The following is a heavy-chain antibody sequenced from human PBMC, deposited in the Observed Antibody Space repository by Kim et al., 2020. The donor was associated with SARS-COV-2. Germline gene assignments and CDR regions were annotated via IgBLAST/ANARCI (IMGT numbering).Heavy chain of an antibody. Sequence: NPPLKSRVTISVDTSKIQLSLKLSSVTAADTAVYYCARAKYNWNFWFDPWGQGTLVTVSS. V-gene: IGHV4-59*01. CDR3: ARAKYNWNFWFDP. D-gene: IGHD1-7*01. J-gene: IGHJ5*02.